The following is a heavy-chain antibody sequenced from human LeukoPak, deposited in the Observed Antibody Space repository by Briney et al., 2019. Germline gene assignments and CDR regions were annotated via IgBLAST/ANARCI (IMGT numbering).Heavy chain of an antibody. V-gene: IGHV3-21*01. CDR3: ARGKGLRFLEWLSHYFDY. CDR1: GFTFSSYS. J-gene: IGHJ4*02. D-gene: IGHD3-3*01. CDR2: ISSSSSYI. Sequence: GGSLRLSCAASGFTFSSYSMNWVRQAPGKGLEWVSSISSSSSYIYYADSVRGRFTIPRDNAKNSLYLQMNSLRAEDTAVYYCARGKGLRFLEWLSHYFDYWGQGTLVTVSS.